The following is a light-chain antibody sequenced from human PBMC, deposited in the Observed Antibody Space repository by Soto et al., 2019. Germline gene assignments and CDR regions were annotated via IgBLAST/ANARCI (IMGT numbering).Light chain of an antibody. V-gene: IGLV2-14*03. CDR2: DVT. CDR1: SSDVGGFNY. Sequence: QSVLTQPASVSGSPGQSITISGTGTSSDVGGFNYVSRYQQHPGKAPKLMIYDVTNRPSGVSYRFSGSKSGNTASLTISGLQAEDEADYYCNSYTSSSTYVFGTGTKLTVL. J-gene: IGLJ1*01. CDR3: NSYTSSSTYV.